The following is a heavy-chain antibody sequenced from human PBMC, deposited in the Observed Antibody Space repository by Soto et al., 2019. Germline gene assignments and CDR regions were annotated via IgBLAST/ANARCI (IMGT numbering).Heavy chain of an antibody. CDR3: AKDPTMVYVRGYSYS. Sequence: VGSLRLSCTALTVYAMSWVRRGPGKGLEWISTISGSGGSTYYADSVKGRFTISRDNSKNTLYLQMNSLRAEDTAVYYCAKDPTMVYVRGYSYSWGQGTLVTVSS. D-gene: IGHD5-18*01. CDR1: TVYA. J-gene: IGHJ4*02. CDR2: ISGSGGST. V-gene: IGHV3-23*01.